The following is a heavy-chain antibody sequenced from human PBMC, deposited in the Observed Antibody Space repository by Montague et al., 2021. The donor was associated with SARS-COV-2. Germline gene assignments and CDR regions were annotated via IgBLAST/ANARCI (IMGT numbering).Heavy chain of an antibody. CDR2: ISSTGGST. Sequence: SLRLSCAASGFTFSSYAMIWVRQAPGKGLEWVSTISSTGGSTYYADSVKGRFIISRDNSRNTVYMQMHNLRAEDTAVYYCAKGFTYYFASGGYPNYFDPWGQGTLVSVSS. V-gene: IGHV3-23*01. CDR3: AKGFTYYFASGGYPNYFDP. CDR1: GFTFSSYA. D-gene: IGHD3-10*01. J-gene: IGHJ5*02.